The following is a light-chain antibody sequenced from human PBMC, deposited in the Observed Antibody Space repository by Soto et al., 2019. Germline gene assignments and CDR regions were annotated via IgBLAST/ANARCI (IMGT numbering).Light chain of an antibody. CDR2: EVN. CDR1: SSDVGRFNY. V-gene: IGLV2-8*01. CDR3: SSYAGNDNLV. Sequence: QSALTQPPSASGSPGQSVTISCTGTSSDVGRFNYVSWYQQHPGKAPKLMIYEVNKRPSGVPDRFSGSKSGNTASLTVSWLQAEDEADYYCSSYAGNDNLVFGGGTKLTVL. J-gene: IGLJ2*01.